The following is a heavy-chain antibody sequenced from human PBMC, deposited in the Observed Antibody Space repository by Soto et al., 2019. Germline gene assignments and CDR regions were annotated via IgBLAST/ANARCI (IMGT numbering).Heavy chain of an antibody. CDR2: ISGSGGST. J-gene: IGHJ4*02. V-gene: IGHV3-23*01. CDR3: ARDNVDTAMAHLYYFDY. D-gene: IGHD5-18*01. Sequence: GGSLGLSCAAAGSNFDDYAMNWVRQAPGKGLEWVSAISGSGGSTYYADSVKGRFTISRDNSKNTLYLQMNSLRAEDTAVYYCARDNVDTAMAHLYYFDYWGQGTLVTVSS. CDR1: GSNFDDYA.